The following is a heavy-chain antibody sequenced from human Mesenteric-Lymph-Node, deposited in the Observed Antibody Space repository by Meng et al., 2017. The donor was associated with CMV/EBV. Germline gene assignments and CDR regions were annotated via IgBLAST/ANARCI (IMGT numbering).Heavy chain of an antibody. V-gene: IGHV4-30-4*05. CDR2: IHYSEST. J-gene: IGHJ4*02. CDR3: AKDKDNSSQWGGIDS. D-gene: IGHD2/OR15-2a*01. Sequence: RGSRSGGDYYWPWIRRRLGTGLEWIGHIHYSESTDYSPSLRSRVTISADSSKNQLSLRLRSGTAADTAVYYCAKDKDNSSQWGGIDSWGQGLLVTVSS. CDR1: RGSRSGGDYY.